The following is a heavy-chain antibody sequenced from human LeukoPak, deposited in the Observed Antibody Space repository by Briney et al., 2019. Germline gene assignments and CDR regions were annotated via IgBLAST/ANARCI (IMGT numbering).Heavy chain of an antibody. D-gene: IGHD6-13*01. Sequence: SGPALVKPTQTLTLTCTFSGFSLSTSGMRVSWIRQPPGKALEWLARIDWDDDKFYSTSLKTRLTISKDTSKNQVVLTMTNMDPVDTATYYCARTRPLVAAKGRGFGYYFDYWGQGTLVTVSS. CDR3: ARTRPLVAAKGRGFGYYFDY. CDR1: GFSLSTSGMR. J-gene: IGHJ4*02. V-gene: IGHV2-70*04. CDR2: IDWDDDK.